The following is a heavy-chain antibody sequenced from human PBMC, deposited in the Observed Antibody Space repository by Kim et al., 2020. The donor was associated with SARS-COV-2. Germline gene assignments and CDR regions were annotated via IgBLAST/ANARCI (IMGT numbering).Heavy chain of an antibody. CDR3: ARARGFRAFDI. J-gene: IGHJ3*02. CDR2: IGTAGDT. CDR1: GFTFSSYD. V-gene: IGHV3-13*01. Sequence: GGSLRLSCAASGFTFSSYDMHWVRQATGKGLEWVSAIGTAGDTYYPGSVKGRFTISRENAKNSLYLQMNSLRAGDTAVYYCARARGFRAFDIWGQGTMVTVSS.